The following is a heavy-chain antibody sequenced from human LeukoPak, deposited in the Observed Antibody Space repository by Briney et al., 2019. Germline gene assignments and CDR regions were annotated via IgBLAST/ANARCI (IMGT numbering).Heavy chain of an antibody. J-gene: IGHJ4*02. D-gene: IGHD6-13*01. CDR1: GGSIGGHY. CDR3: ARSAFLVTAPGLYYFDY. Sequence: SETLSLTCSVSGGSIGGHYWNWIRQAPGKGLEWIGHIFTSGSPNYSPSLKSRVTFSRDTARSQIYLRMTSVTAADTAIYYCARSAFLVTAPGLYYFDYWGQGTLVAVSS. V-gene: IGHV4-4*07. CDR2: IFTSGSP.